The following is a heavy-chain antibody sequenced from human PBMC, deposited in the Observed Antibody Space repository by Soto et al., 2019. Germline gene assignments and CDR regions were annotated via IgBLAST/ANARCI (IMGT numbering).Heavy chain of an antibody. Sequence: GAPGKVSSKASGGTFSSYTISWGRPAPGQRLEWMGRIIPILGIANYAQKFQGRVTNTADKSTSTAYMELSSLRSEDTAVYYCASADCSSTSCYAVWFDPWGQGTLVTVSS. V-gene: IGHV1-69*02. CDR2: IIPILGIA. CDR3: ASADCSSTSCYAVWFDP. CDR1: GGTFSSYT. J-gene: IGHJ5*02. D-gene: IGHD2-2*01.